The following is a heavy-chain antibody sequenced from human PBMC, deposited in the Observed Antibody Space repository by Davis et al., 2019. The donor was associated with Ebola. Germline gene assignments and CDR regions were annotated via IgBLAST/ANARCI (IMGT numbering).Heavy chain of an antibody. J-gene: IGHJ4*02. Sequence: SETLSLTCTVSGGSISSYYWSWIRQPPGKGLEWIGYIYYSGSTNYNPSLKSRVTISVDTSKNQFSLKLSSVTAADTAVYYCARGYGDYCFDYWGQGTLVTVSS. D-gene: IGHD4-17*01. CDR1: GGSISSYY. V-gene: IGHV4-59*01. CDR2: IYYSGST. CDR3: ARGYGDYCFDY.